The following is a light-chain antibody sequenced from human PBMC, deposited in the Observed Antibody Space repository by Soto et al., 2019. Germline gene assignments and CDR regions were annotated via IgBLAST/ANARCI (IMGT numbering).Light chain of an antibody. CDR3: QQYNNWPLT. Sequence: ETVLPQSSDPLSLSVGNRATLSCRASQRVSSPYLTWYQQKPGQAPRLLIYGASSRATGIPDRFSGSGSGTDFTLTISRLEPEDFAVYYCQQYNNWPLTFGGGTKVDNK. J-gene: IGKJ4*01. CDR1: QRVSSPY. V-gene: IGKV3-20*01. CDR2: GAS.